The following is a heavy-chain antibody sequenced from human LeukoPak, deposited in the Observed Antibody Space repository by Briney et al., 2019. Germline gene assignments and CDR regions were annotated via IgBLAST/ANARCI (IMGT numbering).Heavy chain of an antibody. V-gene: IGHV3-74*01. CDR2: INSDGSST. CDR3: ARPLYGDFAKYFQR. Sequence: GGSLRLSCAASGFTFSSYWMHWVRQAPGKGLVWVSRINSDGSSTSYADSVKGRFTISRDNAKNTLYLQMSSLRAEDTALYYCARPLYGDFAKYFQRWGQGTLVTVSS. J-gene: IGHJ1*01. D-gene: IGHD4-17*01. CDR1: GFTFSSYW.